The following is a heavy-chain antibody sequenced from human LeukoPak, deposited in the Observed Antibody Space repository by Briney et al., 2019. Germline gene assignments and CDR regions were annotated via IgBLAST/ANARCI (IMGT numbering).Heavy chain of an antibody. CDR3: AKAVGRISWSFDY. D-gene: IGHD6-13*01. Sequence: GRSLRLSCEASGFKFFTFAMHWVRQPPGKGLEWVALISYDGSDKIYTDSVKGRFTISRDNSESTLYLQMDSLRGDDAAVYYCAKAVGRISWSFDYWGQGALVTVSS. CDR2: ISYDGSDK. V-gene: IGHV3-30*04. CDR1: GFKFFTFA. J-gene: IGHJ4*02.